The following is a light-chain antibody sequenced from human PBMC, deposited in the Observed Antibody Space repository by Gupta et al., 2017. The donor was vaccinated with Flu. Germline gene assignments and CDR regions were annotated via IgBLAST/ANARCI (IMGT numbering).Light chain of an antibody. J-gene: IGKJ1*01. CDR1: QGIRND. CDR2: AAS. V-gene: IGKV1-6*01. Sequence: GDRATITCRASQGIRNDLGWYQQKPGKAPKLLIYAASNLQSGVPSRFSGSGSGTDFTLTVSSLQPEDFATYYCLQDYSYPRTFGQGTKVEIK. CDR3: LQDYSYPRT.